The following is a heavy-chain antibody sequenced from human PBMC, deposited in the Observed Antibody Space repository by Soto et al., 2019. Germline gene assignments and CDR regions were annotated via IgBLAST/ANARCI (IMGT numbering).Heavy chain of an antibody. CDR3: ARRGSGSYYDY. CDR1: GFTFSSYA. CDR2: ISGSGDST. J-gene: IGHJ4*02. Sequence: EVQLLESGGGLVQPGGSLRLSCAASGFTFSSYAMRWVRQAPVKGLEWVSAISGSGDSTYYADSVKGRFTISRDNSKNTPYLQRNSLSAEDTAVYYCARRGSGSYYDYWGQGTLVTVSS. D-gene: IGHD1-26*01. V-gene: IGHV3-23*01.